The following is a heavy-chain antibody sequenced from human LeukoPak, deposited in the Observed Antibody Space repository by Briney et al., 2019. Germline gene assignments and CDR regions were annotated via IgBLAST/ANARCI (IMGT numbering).Heavy chain of an antibody. CDR2: ISYDGSNK. Sequence: PGRSLRLSCVASGFTFSTYGMHWVRQAPGKGLEWVAVISYDGSNKYYADSVKGRFTISRDNSKNTLYLQMNSLRAEDTAVYYCAKVLGYSSSWFPYCYYGMDVWGQGTTVTVSS. D-gene: IGHD6-13*01. CDR1: GFTFSTYG. V-gene: IGHV3-30*18. CDR3: AKVLGYSSSWFPYCYYGMDV. J-gene: IGHJ6*02.